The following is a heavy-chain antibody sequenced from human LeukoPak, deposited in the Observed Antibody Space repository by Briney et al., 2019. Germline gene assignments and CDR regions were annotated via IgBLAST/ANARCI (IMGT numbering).Heavy chain of an antibody. J-gene: IGHJ3*02. V-gene: IGHV3-7*04. CDR1: GFPSSSYY. CDR3: ARGNNAAFDI. CDR2: INLDGSEK. Sequence: PGGSLRLSCAASGFPSSSYYMRWVRQAPGKGPEWVATINLDGSEKYYVEAVKGRFTISRDNTKNSLYLQTNSLRAEDTTLYHCARGNNAAFDIWGQGTMVTVSS. D-gene: IGHD1/OR15-1a*01.